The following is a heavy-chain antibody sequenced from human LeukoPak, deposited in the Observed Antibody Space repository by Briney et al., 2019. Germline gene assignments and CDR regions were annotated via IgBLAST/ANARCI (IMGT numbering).Heavy chain of an antibody. CDR3: AKGASGSTYYYYMDV. J-gene: IGHJ6*03. Sequence: PGGSLRLSCAASGFTFDDYAMHWVRQAPGKGLEWVSLISWDGGSTYYADSVKGRFTISRDNSKNSLYLQMNSLRAEDTALYYCAKGASGSTYYYYMDVWGKGTTVTVSS. V-gene: IGHV3-43D*03. D-gene: IGHD1-26*01. CDR2: ISWDGGST. CDR1: GFTFDDYA.